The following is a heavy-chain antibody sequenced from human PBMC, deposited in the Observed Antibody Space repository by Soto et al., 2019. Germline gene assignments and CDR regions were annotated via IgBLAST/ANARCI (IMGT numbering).Heavy chain of an antibody. CDR3: ARDVGEMATQSDAFDI. V-gene: IGHV1-69*13. CDR2: IIPIFGTA. CDR1: GGTFSRYA. J-gene: IGHJ3*02. Sequence: SVKVSCKASGGTFSRYAISWVRQAPGQGLEWMGGIIPIFGTANYAQKFQGRVTITADESTSTAYMELSSLRSEDTAVYYCARDVGEMATQSDAFDIWGQGTMVTVSS. D-gene: IGHD5-12*01.